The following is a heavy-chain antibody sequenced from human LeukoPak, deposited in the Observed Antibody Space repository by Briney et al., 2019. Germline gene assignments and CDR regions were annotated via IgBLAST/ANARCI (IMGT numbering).Heavy chain of an antibody. J-gene: IGHJ4*02. V-gene: IGHV4-38-2*02. Sequence: SETLSLTCTVSGYSISSGYYWGWIRQPPGKGLEWIGSIYHSGSTYYNPSLKSRVTISVDTSKNQFSLKLSSVTAADTAVYYCARSMGSSGYYTPHDIAWGQGTLVTVSS. D-gene: IGHD3-22*01. CDR3: ARSMGSSGYYTPHDIA. CDR2: IYHSGST. CDR1: GYSISSGYY.